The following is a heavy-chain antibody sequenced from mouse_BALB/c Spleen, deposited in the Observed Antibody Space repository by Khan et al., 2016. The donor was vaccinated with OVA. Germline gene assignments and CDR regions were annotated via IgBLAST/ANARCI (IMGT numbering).Heavy chain of an antibody. V-gene: IGHV1S56*01. D-gene: IGHD1-1*01. CDR3: AISYYGSYWYFDV. Sequence: QVQLQQSGPEVVKPGASVKMSCRVSGYTFIRSYIHWMKQRPGQGLEWIGWIYPGDGRNKYNEKFKGETTLTADKSSSVVYMLLSSLTSEDSAIYFCAISYYGSYWYFDVWGAGTTVTVSS. CDR1: GYTFIRSY. J-gene: IGHJ1*01. CDR2: IYPGDGRN.